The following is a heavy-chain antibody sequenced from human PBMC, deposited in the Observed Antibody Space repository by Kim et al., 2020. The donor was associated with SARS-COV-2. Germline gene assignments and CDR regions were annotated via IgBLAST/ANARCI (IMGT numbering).Heavy chain of an antibody. CDR3: ATPGLSRSGHPPAS. V-gene: IGHV4-39*01. CDR1: GGSISSTNYF. Sequence: SETLSLTCTVSGGSISSTNYFWGWIRQPPGEGLEWIGLIYSSGRTFYNPSLESRVTISVDTSNNQLSLTLNSVTAADTAVYYCATPGLSRSGHPPASWGLGTLVTVSS. CDR2: IYSSGRT. J-gene: IGHJ5*02. D-gene: IGHD6-25*01.